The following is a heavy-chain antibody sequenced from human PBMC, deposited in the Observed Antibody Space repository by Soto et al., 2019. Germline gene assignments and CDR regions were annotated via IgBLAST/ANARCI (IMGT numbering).Heavy chain of an antibody. CDR2: IWYDGSNK. V-gene: IGHV3-33*01. D-gene: IGHD6-19*01. CDR3: ARVQWPTRKPPDY. CDR1: GFTFSSYG. J-gene: IGHJ4*02. Sequence: GGSLRLSCAASGFTFSSYGMHWVRQAPGKGLEWVAVIWYDGSNKYYTDSVKGRFTISRDNSKNTLYLQMNSLRAEDTAVYYCARVQWPTRKPPDYWGQGTLVTVSS.